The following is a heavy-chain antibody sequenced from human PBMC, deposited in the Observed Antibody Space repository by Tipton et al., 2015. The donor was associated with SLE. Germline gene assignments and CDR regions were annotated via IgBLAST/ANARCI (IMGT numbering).Heavy chain of an antibody. J-gene: IGHJ4*02. V-gene: IGHV4-4*08. CDR1: GGSISSYY. CDR3: ARGGGSFPGYYFDY. Sequence: TLSLTCTVSGGSISSYYWSWIRQPPGKGLEWIGYIYTSGSTNYNPSLKSRVTISVDTSKNQFSLKLSSVTAADTAVYYCARGGGSFPGYYFDYWGQGTLVTASS. CDR2: IYTSGST. D-gene: IGHD1-26*01.